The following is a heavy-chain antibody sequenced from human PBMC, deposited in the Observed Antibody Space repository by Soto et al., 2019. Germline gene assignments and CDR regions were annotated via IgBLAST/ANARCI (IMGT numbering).Heavy chain of an antibody. CDR1: GYTLTELS. CDR2: FDPEDGET. CDR3: ATRDGGVAHFDY. Sequence: ASVKVSCKVSGYTLTELSMHWVRQAPGKGLEWMGGFDPEDGETIYAQKFQGRVTMTEDTSTDTAYMELSSLRSEDTAVYYCATRDGGVAHFDYWGQGTLVTVSS. V-gene: IGHV1-24*01. J-gene: IGHJ4*02. D-gene: IGHD3-16*01.